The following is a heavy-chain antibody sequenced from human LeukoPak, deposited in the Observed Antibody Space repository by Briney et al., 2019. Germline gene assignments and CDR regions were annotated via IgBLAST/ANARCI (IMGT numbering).Heavy chain of an antibody. D-gene: IGHD3-16*02. Sequence: GGSLRLSCAASGFTFDDYGMSWVRQAPGKGLEWVSGINWNGGSTGYADSVKGRFTISRDNAKNSLYLQMNSLRAEDTALYYCARVLYRAEYYYYYYYMDAWGKGTTVTISS. J-gene: IGHJ6*03. CDR1: GFTFDDYG. CDR3: ARVLYRAEYYYYYYYMDA. V-gene: IGHV3-20*04. CDR2: INWNGGST.